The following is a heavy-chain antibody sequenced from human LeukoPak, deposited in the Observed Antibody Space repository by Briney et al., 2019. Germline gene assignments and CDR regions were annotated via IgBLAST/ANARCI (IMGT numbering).Heavy chain of an antibody. CDR2: INPNSGGT. V-gene: IGHV1-2*02. CDR3: ARAAVVVVVAATSWFDP. D-gene: IGHD2-15*01. J-gene: IGHJ5*02. Sequence: GASVKVSCKASGYTFTGYYMHWVRQAPGQGLEWMGWINPNSGGTNYAQKFQGRVTMTRDTSISTAYMELSRLRSDDTAVYYCARAAVVVVVAATSWFDPWGQGTLVTVSS. CDR1: GYTFTGYY.